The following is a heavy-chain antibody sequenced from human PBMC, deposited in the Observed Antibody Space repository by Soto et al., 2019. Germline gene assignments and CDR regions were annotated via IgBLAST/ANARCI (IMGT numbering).Heavy chain of an antibody. D-gene: IGHD3-9*01. CDR2: IIPIFGTA. Sequence: QVQLVQSGAEVKKPGSSVKVSCKASGGTFSSYAISWVRQAPGQELEWMGGIIPIFGTANYAQKFQGRVTITADESTSTAYMELSSLRSEDTAVYYCARNILTGYGEYYFDYWGQGTLVTVSS. J-gene: IGHJ4*02. V-gene: IGHV1-69*01. CDR1: GGTFSSYA. CDR3: ARNILTGYGEYYFDY.